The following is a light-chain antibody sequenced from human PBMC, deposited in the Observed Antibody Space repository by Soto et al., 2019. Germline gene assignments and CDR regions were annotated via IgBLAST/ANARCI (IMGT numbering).Light chain of an antibody. CDR1: QSISSY. Sequence: DIQMTQSPSSLSASVGDRVTITCRASQSISSYLNWYQQKPGKAPKLLIYAASSLQSGVPSRFSGSGSGTDCTLTISSLQPEDFATYYCQQRYSTPRAFGGGTKVEIK. V-gene: IGKV1-39*01. CDR3: QQRYSTPRA. J-gene: IGKJ4*01. CDR2: AAS.